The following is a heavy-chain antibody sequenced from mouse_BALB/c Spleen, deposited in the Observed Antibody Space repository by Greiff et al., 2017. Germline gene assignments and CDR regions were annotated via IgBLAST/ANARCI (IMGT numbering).Heavy chain of an antibody. D-gene: IGHD2-4*01. J-gene: IGHJ2*01. Sequence: EVMLVESGAELVRPGALVKLSCKASGFNIKDYYMHWVKQRPEQGLEWIGWIDPENGNTIYDPKFQGKASITADTSSNTAYLQLSSLTSEDTAVYYCARGLRRDFDYWGQGTTLTVSS. CDR1: GFNIKDYY. CDR2: IDPENGNT. V-gene: IGHV14-1*02. CDR3: ARGLRRDFDY.